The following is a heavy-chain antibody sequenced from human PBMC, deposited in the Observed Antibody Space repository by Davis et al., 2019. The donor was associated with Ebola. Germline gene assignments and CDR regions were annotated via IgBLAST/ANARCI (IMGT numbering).Heavy chain of an antibody. CDR1: GYTFTSYA. D-gene: IGHD2-2*01. CDR2: INAGNGNI. V-gene: IGHV1-3*01. J-gene: IGHJ3*02. Sequence: ASVKVSCKASGYTFTSYAMHWVRQAPGQRLEWMGWINAGNGNIKYSQKFQGRVTITRDTSASTAYMELSSLRSEDTAVYYCRIVVVPKSANDAFDIWGQGTMVTVSS. CDR3: RIVVVPKSANDAFDI.